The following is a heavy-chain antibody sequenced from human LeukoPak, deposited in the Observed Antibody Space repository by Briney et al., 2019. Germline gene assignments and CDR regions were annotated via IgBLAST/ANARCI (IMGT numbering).Heavy chain of an antibody. D-gene: IGHD2-2*02. CDR3: ARAIGVTCISTSCYSFDY. V-gene: IGHV3-9*01. Sequence: GGSLRLSCVASGFIFDDYAIHWVRQAPGKGLEWDSGISWNSGSIGYADSVKGRFTISRDNAKNSLYLQMNSLRTEDTALYYCARAIGVTCISTSCYSFDYWGQGTLVTVSS. J-gene: IGHJ4*02. CDR1: GFIFDDYA. CDR2: ISWNSGSI.